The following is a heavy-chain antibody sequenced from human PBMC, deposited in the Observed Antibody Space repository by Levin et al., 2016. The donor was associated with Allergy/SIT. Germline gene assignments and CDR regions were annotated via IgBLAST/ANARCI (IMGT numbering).Heavy chain of an antibody. V-gene: IGHV1-69*04. Sequence: SVKVSCKAAGGTFSSYAITWVRQAPGQGLEWMGRIIPIVGIGNNAQKFQDRVTITADKSTSTAYMELSSLRSEDTAVYYCARTQYSQGSYYQYYAMDVWGQGTTVTVSS. J-gene: IGHJ6*02. CDR1: GGTFSSYA. CDR3: ARTQYSQGSYYQYYAMDV. CDR2: IIPIVGIG. D-gene: IGHD5-18*01.